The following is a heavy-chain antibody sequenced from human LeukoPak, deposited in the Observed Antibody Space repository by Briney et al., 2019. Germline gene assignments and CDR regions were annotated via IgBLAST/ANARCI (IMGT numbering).Heavy chain of an antibody. Sequence: GASVKVSCKASGYTFSSYAISWVRQAPGQGLEWMGRIIPILGIANYAQKFQGRVTITADKSTSTAYMELSSLRSEDTAVYYCARSIFGVVGYFDYWGQGTLVTVSS. J-gene: IGHJ4*02. CDR3: ARSIFGVVGYFDY. V-gene: IGHV1-69*04. D-gene: IGHD3-3*01. CDR2: IIPILGIA. CDR1: GYTFSSYA.